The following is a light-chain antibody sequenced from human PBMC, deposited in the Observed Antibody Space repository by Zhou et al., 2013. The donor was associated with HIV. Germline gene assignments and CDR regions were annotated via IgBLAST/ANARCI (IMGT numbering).Light chain of an antibody. CDR3: AAWDDSLTALV. CDR2: EVS. V-gene: IGLV2-8*01. CDR1: SSDVGGYNY. Sequence: QSALTQPPSASGSPGQSVTISCTGTSSDVGGYNYVSWYQQHPGKAPKLMIYEVSKRPSGIPDRFSGSKSGNTASLTVSGLQAEDEADYYCAAWDDSLTALVFGGGTDLTV. J-gene: IGLJ2*01.